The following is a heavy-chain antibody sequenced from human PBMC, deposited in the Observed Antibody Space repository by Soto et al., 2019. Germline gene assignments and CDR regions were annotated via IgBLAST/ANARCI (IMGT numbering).Heavy chain of an antibody. CDR2: IYYSVST. V-gene: IGHV4-61*01. CDR1: VFSVIRVIDE. D-gene: IGHD5-12*01. CDR3: ARAESRDGYNYRNLY. J-gene: IGHJ4*02. Sequence: SETLSLTCTFSVFSVIRVIDEWSWIREPPWKGLEWIVYIYYSVSTNYNPSLKSRVTISVDTSKNQFYLKLSSVTAADTAVYYCARAESRDGYNYRNLYWGQGTMVTVSS.